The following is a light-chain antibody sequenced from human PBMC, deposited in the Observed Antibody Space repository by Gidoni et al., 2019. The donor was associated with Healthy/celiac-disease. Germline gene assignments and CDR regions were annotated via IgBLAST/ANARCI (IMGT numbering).Light chain of an antibody. Sequence: DIQMTQSPSSLSASVGDRVTITCRASQSISSYLNWYQQKPGKAPKLLIYAASSLQSGVPSRFSGSGSGTDFTLTISSLQPEDFATYYCQQSYSTPLTVXQXTRLXIK. V-gene: IGKV1-39*01. CDR3: QQSYSTPLT. CDR1: QSISSY. CDR2: AAS. J-gene: IGKJ5*01.